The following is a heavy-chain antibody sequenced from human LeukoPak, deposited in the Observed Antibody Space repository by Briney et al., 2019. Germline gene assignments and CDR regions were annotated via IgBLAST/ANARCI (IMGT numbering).Heavy chain of an antibody. J-gene: IGHJ4*02. CDR2: INSDGSST. V-gene: IGHV3-74*01. CDR3: ARLIYSGSFDY. D-gene: IGHD1-26*01. CDR1: GFTFSSYW. Sequence: GGSLRLSCAASGFTFSSYWMHWVRQAPGKGLVWVSRINSDGSSTSYADSVKGRFTISRDNAKNTLYLQMNSLRAEDTAVYYCARLIYSGSFDYWGQGTLVIVSS.